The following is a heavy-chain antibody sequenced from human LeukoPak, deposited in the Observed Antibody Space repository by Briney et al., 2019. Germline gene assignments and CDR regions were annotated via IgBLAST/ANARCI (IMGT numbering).Heavy chain of an antibody. D-gene: IGHD3-10*01. V-gene: IGHV3-7*03. CDR2: MQPDGGEK. CDR3: ARETPYGSLTFDY. Sequence: GGSLRLSCAASGFTFSSYWMSWVRQAPGKGLEWVANMQPDGGEKYYVDSVKGRFTISRDNAKNSLYLQMNSLRAEDTAVYYCARETPYGSLTFDYWGQGTRVAVSS. CDR1: GFTFSSYW. J-gene: IGHJ4*02.